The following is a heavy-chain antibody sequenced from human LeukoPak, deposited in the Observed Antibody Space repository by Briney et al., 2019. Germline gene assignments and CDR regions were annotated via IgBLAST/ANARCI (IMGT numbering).Heavy chain of an antibody. CDR2: IYYSGST. CDR3: ARSIAPAWFDP. CDR1: GGSISSYY. Sequence: SETLSLTCTVSGGSISSYYWSWIRQPPGKGLGWIGYIYYSGSTNYNPSLKSRVTISVDTSKNQFSLKLSSVTAADTAVYYCARSIAPAWFDPWGQGTLVTVSS. J-gene: IGHJ5*02. D-gene: IGHD6-6*01. V-gene: IGHV4-59*01.